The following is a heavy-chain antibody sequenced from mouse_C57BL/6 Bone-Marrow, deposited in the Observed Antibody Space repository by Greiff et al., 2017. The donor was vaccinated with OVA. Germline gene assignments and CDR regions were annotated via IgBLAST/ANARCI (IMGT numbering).Heavy chain of an antibody. CDR3: AREGGSGCLYYYAMDD. CDR2: IYPGDGDT. J-gene: IGHJ4*01. Sequence: QVQLQQSGAELVKPGASVKISCKASGYAFSSYWMNWVKQRPGKGLEWIGQIYPGDGDTNYNGKFKGKATLTADKSSSTAYIHLSPLPSEDSAVYFGAREGGSGCLYYYAMDDWGEGTAGTVSS. V-gene: IGHV1-80*01. D-gene: IGHD3-2*02. CDR1: GYAFSSYW.